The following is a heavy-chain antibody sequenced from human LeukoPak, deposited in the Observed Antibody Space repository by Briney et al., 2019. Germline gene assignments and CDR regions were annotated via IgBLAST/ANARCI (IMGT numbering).Heavy chain of an antibody. CDR1: GGTFSSYA. V-gene: IGHV1-69*13. CDR2: IIPIFGTA. D-gene: IGHD6-13*01. J-gene: IGHJ4*02. CDR3: AKGKAPTLKAAAGTDFDY. Sequence: SSVKVSCKASGGTFSSYAIGWVRQAPGQGLEWMGGIIPIFGTANYAQKFQGRVTITADESTSTAYMELSSLRSEDTAVYYCAKGKAPTLKAAAGTDFDYWGQGTLVTVSS.